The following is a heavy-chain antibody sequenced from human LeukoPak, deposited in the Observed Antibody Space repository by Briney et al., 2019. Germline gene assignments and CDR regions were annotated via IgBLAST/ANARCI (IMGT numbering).Heavy chain of an antibody. V-gene: IGHV3-11*04. D-gene: IGHD6-6*01. Sequence: PGGSLRLSCAASGFTFSDYYMSWIRQAPGKGLEWVSYISSSSSTIYYADSVKGRFTISRDNAKNSLYLQMNSLRAEDTAVYYCARASLIYSSSSPIVYWGQGTLVTVSS. J-gene: IGHJ4*02. CDR2: ISSSSSTI. CDR3: ARASLIYSSSSPIVY. CDR1: GFTFSDYY.